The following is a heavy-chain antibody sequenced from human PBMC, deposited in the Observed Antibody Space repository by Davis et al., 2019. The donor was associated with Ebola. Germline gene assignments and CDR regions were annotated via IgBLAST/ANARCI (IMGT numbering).Heavy chain of an antibody. J-gene: IGHJ6*02. CDR1: GFTFSSYS. V-gene: IGHV3-21*04. Sequence: GGSLRLSCAASGFTFSSYSMNWVRQAPGKGLEWVSSISSSGSTIYYADSVKGRFTISRDNAKNSLYLQMNSLRAEDTAVYYCAIYGDYVGPYYYYGMDVWGQGTTVTVSS. CDR3: AIYGDYVGPYYYYGMDV. CDR2: ISSSGSTI. D-gene: IGHD4-17*01.